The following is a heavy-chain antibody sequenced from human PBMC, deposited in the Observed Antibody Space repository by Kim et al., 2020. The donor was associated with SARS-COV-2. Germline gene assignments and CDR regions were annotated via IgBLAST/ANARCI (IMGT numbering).Heavy chain of an antibody. CDR1: GGSFSGYY. CDR2: INHSGST. D-gene: IGHD3-3*01. V-gene: IGHV4-34*01. J-gene: IGHJ6*03. CDR3: ARGSRDFWSGYRQYYYMDV. Sequence: SETLSLTCAVYGGSFSGYYWSWIRQPPGKGLEWIGEINHSGSTNYNPSLKSRVTISVDTSKNQFSLKLSSVTAADTAVYYCARGSRDFWSGYRQYYYMDVWGKGTTVTVSS.